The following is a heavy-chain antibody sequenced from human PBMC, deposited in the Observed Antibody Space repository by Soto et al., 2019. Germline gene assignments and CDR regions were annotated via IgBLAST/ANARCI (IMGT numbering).Heavy chain of an antibody. V-gene: IGHV4-31*03. J-gene: IGHJ4*02. CDR1: GGSISSGGYY. CDR2: IYYSGST. CDR3: ASSPRGYSYGTFDY. D-gene: IGHD5-18*01. Sequence: SETLSLTCTVSGGSISSGGYYWSWIRQHPGKGLEWIGYIYYSGSTYYNPSLKSRVTISVDTSKNQFSLKLSSVTAADTAVYYCASSPRGYSYGTFDYWGQGTLVTVSS.